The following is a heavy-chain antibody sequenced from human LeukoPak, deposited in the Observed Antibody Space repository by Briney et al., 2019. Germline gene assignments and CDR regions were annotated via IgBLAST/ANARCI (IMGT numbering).Heavy chain of an antibody. CDR3: ARGGYCSGGSCPDL. J-gene: IGHJ2*01. CDR2: ISYDGSNK. CDR1: GFTFSSYG. V-gene: IGHV3-30*03. D-gene: IGHD2-15*01. Sequence: GGSLRLSCAASGFTFSSYGMHWVRQAPGKGLEWVAVISYDGSNKYYADSVKGRFTISRDNSKNTLYLQMNSLRAEDTAVYYCARGGYCSGGSCPDLWGRGTLVTVSS.